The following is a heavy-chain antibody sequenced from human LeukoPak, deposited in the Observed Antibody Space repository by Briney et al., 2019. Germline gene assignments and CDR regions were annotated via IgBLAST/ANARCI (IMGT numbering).Heavy chain of an antibody. V-gene: IGHV3-7*01. D-gene: IGHD2-15*01. J-gene: IGHJ4*02. CDR2: IKEDGSEK. CDR1: GFSFNSYW. Sequence: PGGSLRLSCAASGFSFNSYWMTWVRQAPGKGLEWVANIKEDGSEKNYVDSAEGRFTISRDNAKNSLFLQMNSLRAEDTAVYYCARDKRGHHYWGQGTLVTVSS. CDR3: ARDKRGHHY.